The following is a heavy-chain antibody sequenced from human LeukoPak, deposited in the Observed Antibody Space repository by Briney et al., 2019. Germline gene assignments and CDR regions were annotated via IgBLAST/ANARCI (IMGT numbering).Heavy chain of an antibody. D-gene: IGHD2-2*01. CDR1: GYSFTSYW. CDR2: IYPGDSDT. J-gene: IGHJ5*02. V-gene: IGHV5-51*01. Sequence: GESLKISCKGSGYSFTSYWIGWVRKMPGKGLEWMGMIYPGDSDTRYSPSFQGQVTISADKSISTAYLQWSSLKASDTAMYYCARKSQYCSSTSCPQGNWFDPWGQGALVTVSS. CDR3: ARKSQYCSSTSCPQGNWFDP.